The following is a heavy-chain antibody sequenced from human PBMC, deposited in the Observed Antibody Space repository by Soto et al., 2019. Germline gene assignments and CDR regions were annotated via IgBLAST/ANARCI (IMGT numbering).Heavy chain of an antibody. CDR1: GYTFTSYA. V-gene: IGHV1-69*04. CDR2: IIPILGIA. CDR3: ATRWLQPTVYYYYGMDV. Sequence: SVKVSWKASGYTFTSYAMHWVRQAPGQRLEWMGRIIPILGIANYAQKFQGRVTITADKSTSTAYMELSSLRSEDTAVYYCATRWLQPTVYYYYGMDVWGQGTTVTVSS. J-gene: IGHJ6*02. D-gene: IGHD5-12*01.